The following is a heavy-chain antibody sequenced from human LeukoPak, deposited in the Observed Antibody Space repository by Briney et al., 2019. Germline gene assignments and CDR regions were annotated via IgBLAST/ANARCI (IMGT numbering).Heavy chain of an antibody. Sequence: SETLSLTCAVYGGPFSGYYWSWIRQPPGKGLEWIVEINHSGSTNYNPSLKSPVTISVDTSKNQFSLTLSSVTAADTAVYYCARVSVRYWGIDYWGQGTLVTVSS. J-gene: IGHJ4*02. CDR1: GGPFSGYY. D-gene: IGHD3-16*01. CDR3: ARVSVRYWGIDY. CDR2: INHSGST. V-gene: IGHV4-34*01.